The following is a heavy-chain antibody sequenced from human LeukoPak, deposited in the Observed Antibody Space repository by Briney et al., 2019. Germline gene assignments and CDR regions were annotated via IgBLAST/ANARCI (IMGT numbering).Heavy chain of an antibody. CDR3: AKAWELLSAFDI. D-gene: IGHD1-26*01. Sequence: GGSLRLSCAASGFTFDDYAMHWVRQAPGKGLEWVSGISWNSGSIGYADSVKGRFTISRDNAKNSLYLQMNSLRAEDTALYYCAKAWELLSAFDIWGQGTMVTVSS. J-gene: IGHJ3*02. CDR1: GFTFDDYA. CDR2: ISWNSGSI. V-gene: IGHV3-9*01.